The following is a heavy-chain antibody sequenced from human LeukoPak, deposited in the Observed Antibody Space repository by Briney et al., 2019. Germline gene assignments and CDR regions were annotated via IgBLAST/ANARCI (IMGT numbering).Heavy chain of an antibody. CDR2: IDGDGNT. V-gene: IGHV3-23*01. Sequence: PGGSLRLSCAASGFTFSRNAMAWVRQAPGKGLERVSGIDGDGNTHYADSVRGRFTISRDISKNTVSLQMSSLRAEDTAVYYCAKDILLWSFDSWGQGILVTVSS. D-gene: IGHD2-21*02. J-gene: IGHJ4*02. CDR1: GFTFSRNA. CDR3: AKDILLWSFDS.